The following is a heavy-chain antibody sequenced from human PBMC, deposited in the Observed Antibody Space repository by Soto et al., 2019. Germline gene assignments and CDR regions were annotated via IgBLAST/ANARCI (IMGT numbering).Heavy chain of an antibody. J-gene: IGHJ5*02. D-gene: IGHD2-21*02. Sequence: QVQLVQSGAEVKKPGASVKVSCKASGYTFTSYAIHWVRQAPGQSLEWMGWINAGNGYTKYSQKFQGRVTITRDTSASTAYMELPSLRSEDTAVYYCARMETGRVVTRPNWLDPWGQGTLVTVSS. CDR2: INAGNGYT. V-gene: IGHV1-3*01. CDR3: ARMETGRVVTRPNWLDP. CDR1: GYTFTSYA.